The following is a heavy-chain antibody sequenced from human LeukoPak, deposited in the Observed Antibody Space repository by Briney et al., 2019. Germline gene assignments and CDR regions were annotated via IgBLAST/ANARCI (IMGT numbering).Heavy chain of an antibody. CDR2: MYYSGST. CDR1: GGSFSGYY. V-gene: IGHV4-34*01. D-gene: IGHD3-10*01. CDR3: AREGRWTNWLDP. J-gene: IGHJ5*02. Sequence: SETLSLTCAVYGGSFSGYYWGWIRLPPGKGLEWIGSMYYSGSTHYNPSLKSRVTISVDTSKNQLSLKLSSVTAADTAVYYCAREGRWTNWLDPWGQGTLVTVSS.